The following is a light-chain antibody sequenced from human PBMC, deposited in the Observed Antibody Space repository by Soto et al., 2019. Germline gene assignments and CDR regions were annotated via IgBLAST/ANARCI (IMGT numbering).Light chain of an antibody. CDR1: SSNIGSNY. CDR2: SNN. J-gene: IGLJ2*01. V-gene: IGLV1-47*02. CDR3: VAWYDSLSGVV. Sequence: QSVLTQPPSASGTPGQRVTISCSGSSSNIGSNYVYWYQQLPGTAPKLLIYSNNQRPSGVPDRFSGFKSGTSASLAISGLRSEDEADYYCVAWYDSLSGVVFGGGTKLTVL.